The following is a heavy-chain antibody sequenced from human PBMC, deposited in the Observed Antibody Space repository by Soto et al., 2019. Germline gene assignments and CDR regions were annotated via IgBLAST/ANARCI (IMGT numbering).Heavy chain of an antibody. CDR2: INAGNGDT. J-gene: IGHJ6*03. CDR3: ARDKPNSAGYSMDV. V-gene: IGHV1-3*01. CDR1: GYIFTTYI. Sequence: QVQLVQSGAEVKKPGASVKISCEASGYIFTTYIVHWVRQSPGQRLEWMGWINAGNGDTRYSQNFQGRVTFSRDTSASTDYMALSSLRSEDSAVYYCARDKPNSAGYSMDVWGKGTAVTVSS. D-gene: IGHD2-15*01.